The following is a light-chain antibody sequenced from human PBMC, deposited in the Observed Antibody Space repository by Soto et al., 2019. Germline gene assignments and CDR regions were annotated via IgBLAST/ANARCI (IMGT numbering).Light chain of an antibody. CDR2: DVS. CDR1: SSDVGGYNY. Sequence: QSVLTQPASVSGSPGQSITISCTGTSSDVGGYNYVSWYQQHPGKAPKLMIYDVSNRPSGVSNRFSGSKSGNTASLTIPGLQAEDEADYYCSSYTSRSSSTYVFGTGTKVTVL. CDR3: SSYTSRSSSTYV. J-gene: IGLJ1*01. V-gene: IGLV2-14*01.